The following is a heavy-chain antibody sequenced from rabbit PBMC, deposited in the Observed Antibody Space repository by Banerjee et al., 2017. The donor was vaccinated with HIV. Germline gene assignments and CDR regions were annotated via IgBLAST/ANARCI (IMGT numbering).Heavy chain of an antibody. CDR1: GFSFSSSYW. D-gene: IGHD8-1*01. Sequence: QEQLEESGGDLVKPEGSLTLTCTASGFSFSSSYWICWVRQAPGKGLEWIACIYAGSSGSTVYASWAKGRFTISKTSSTTVTLQMTSLTAADTATYFCASSAGYVGGGYVLWGQGTLVTVS. CDR2: IYAGSSGST. J-gene: IGHJ4*01. CDR3: ASSAGYVGGGYVL. V-gene: IGHV1S45*01.